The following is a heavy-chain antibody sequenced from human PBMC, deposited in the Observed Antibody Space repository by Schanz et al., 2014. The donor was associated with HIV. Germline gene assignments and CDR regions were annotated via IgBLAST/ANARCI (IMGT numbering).Heavy chain of an antibody. CDR2: IKADGSER. CDR1: GFTFSSYS. V-gene: IGHV3-7*01. Sequence: EVQLVESGGALVQPGGSLRLSCAASGFTFSSYSMNWVRQAPGKGLEWVANIKADGSERYYVDSVRGRFTISRDNARNSIYLQMSNLRAEDTAVYYCATSIYTFGKGSFDYWGQGTLVTVSS. D-gene: IGHD5-18*01. J-gene: IGHJ4*02. CDR3: ATSIYTFGKGSFDY.